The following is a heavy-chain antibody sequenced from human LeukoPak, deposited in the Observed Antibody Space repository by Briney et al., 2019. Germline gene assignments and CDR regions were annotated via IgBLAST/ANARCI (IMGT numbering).Heavy chain of an antibody. J-gene: IGHJ4*02. CDR2: IKSKTDVGTT. D-gene: IGHD2-2*01. V-gene: IGHV3-15*01. Sequence: GGSLRLSCAATGFTFSNAWMSWVRQAPGKGLEWVGRIKSKTDVGTTDYAAPVKGRFTISRDDSKNTLYLQMNSLKTEDTAVYYCTTGYCSRTSCYYFDYWGQGTLVTLSS. CDR3: TTGYCSRTSCYYFDY. CDR1: GFTFSNAW.